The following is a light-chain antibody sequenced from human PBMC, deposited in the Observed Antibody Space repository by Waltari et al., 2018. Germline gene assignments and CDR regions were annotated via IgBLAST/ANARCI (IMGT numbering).Light chain of an antibody. V-gene: IGLV1-40*01. CDR1: SSNFGAGYD. CDR2: SNN. Sequence: QSVLTQPPSVSGAPGQRVTISCTGDSSNFGAGYDVHWYQQLPGAAPKLLIYSNNNRPSGVPDRSSGSKSGTAASLAITGLQAEDEANYYCQSYDTSLSVVVYGGGTKLTVL. CDR3: QSYDTSLSVVV. J-gene: IGLJ2*01.